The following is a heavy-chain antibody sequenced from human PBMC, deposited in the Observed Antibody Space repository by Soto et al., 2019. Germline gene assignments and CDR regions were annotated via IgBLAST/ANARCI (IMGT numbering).Heavy chain of an antibody. CDR2: LHHGGST. CDR3: TKNSAYALDY. J-gene: IGHJ4*02. V-gene: IGHV4-4*02. CDR1: RXSINKNNW. Sequence: XTLSLTCDVSRXSINKNNWWSWVLKPPGGGLEWIGELHHGGSTNYNPSLESRATFCLYMSKNQFFLKLSSVTAADTAVYYCTKNSAYALDYWGQGTLVTVSS. D-gene: IGHD2-21*01.